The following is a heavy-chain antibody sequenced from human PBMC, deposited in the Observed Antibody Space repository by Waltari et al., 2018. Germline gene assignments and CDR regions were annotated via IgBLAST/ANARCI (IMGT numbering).Heavy chain of an antibody. CDR3: ARSARGGSYRYYFDY. D-gene: IGHD1-26*01. V-gene: IGHV4-61*02. CDR2: IYTSGST. CDR1: GASISSGSYY. J-gene: IGHJ4*02. Sequence: QVQLQESGPGLVKPSQTLSLTCTVSGASISSGSYYWSWIRQPAGKGLEWIGRIYTSGSTNYNPSLKSRVTISVDTSKNQFSLKLSSVTAADTAVYYCARSARGGSYRYYFDYWGQGTLVTVSS.